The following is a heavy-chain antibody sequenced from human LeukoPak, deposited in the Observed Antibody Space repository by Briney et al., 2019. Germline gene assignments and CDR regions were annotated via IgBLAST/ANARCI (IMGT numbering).Heavy chain of an antibody. CDR1: GGSISSYY. Sequence: PSETLSLTCTVSGGSISSYYWSWIRQPPGKGLEWIGYIYYSGSTNYNPSLKSRVTISVDTSKNQFSLKLSSVTAADTAVYYCARAGDSSGWPYYYYGMDVWGQGTTVTVSS. CDR2: IYYSGST. D-gene: IGHD6-19*01. CDR3: ARAGDSSGWPYYYYGMDV. V-gene: IGHV4-59*08. J-gene: IGHJ6*02.